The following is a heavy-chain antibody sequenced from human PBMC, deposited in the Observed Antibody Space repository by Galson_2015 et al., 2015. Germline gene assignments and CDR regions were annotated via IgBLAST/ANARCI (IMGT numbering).Heavy chain of an antibody. Sequence: SLRLSCAASGFSFSDSYMAWIRQAPGKGLEWVSYISSSGASTKYADSVKGRFTISRDNAKNSLYLQMNSLRAEDAAVYYCAADHSGTEYYYVRLDYWGQGALVTVSS. CDR2: ISSSGAST. J-gene: IGHJ4*02. CDR3: AADHSGTEYYYVRLDY. V-gene: IGHV3-11*05. CDR1: GFSFSDSY. D-gene: IGHD3-10*02.